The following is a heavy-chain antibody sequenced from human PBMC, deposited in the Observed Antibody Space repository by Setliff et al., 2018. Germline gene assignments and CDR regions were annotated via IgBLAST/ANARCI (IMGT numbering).Heavy chain of an antibody. J-gene: IGHJ4*02. CDR3: ARAPRLEWILPTFDY. CDR2: INPHNGGT. V-gene: IGHV1-2*02. Sequence: ASVKVSCKSSGYAFTDYYIHWIRQAPGQGPEWMGWINPHNGGTVYAENFQGRVTLTRDTSIATAYMELSRLSSDDTAVYFCARAPRLEWILPTFDYWGQGTPVTVSS. D-gene: IGHD3-3*01. CDR1: GYAFTDYY.